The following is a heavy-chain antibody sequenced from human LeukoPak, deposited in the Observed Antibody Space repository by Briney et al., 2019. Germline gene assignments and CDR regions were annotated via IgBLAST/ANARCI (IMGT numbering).Heavy chain of an antibody. J-gene: IGHJ4*02. Sequence: SETLSLTCTVSGGSMSSSSYYWGWIRQPPGKGLEWIGSIYYSGSTDYNPSLKSRVTISVDTSKNQFSLKLSSVTAADTAAYYCARPTYYYGSVDYWGQGTLVTVSS. CDR2: IYYSGST. CDR3: ARPTYYYGSVDY. D-gene: IGHD3-10*01. CDR1: GGSMSSSSYY. V-gene: IGHV4-39*01.